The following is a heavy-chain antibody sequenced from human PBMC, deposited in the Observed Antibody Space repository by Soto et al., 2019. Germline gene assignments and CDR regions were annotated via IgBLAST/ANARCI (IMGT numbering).Heavy chain of an antibody. D-gene: IGHD2-15*01. CDR3: ASRFGGNHHGDAFDI. Sequence: SLKISCAASGFTFSSYAMHWGRQAPGKGLEWVAVISYDGSNKYYADSVKGRFTISRDNSKNTLYLQMNSLRAEDTAVYYCASRFGGNHHGDAFDISGQGPMVTVSS. CDR1: GFTFSSYA. CDR2: ISYDGSNK. V-gene: IGHV3-30-3*01. J-gene: IGHJ3*02.